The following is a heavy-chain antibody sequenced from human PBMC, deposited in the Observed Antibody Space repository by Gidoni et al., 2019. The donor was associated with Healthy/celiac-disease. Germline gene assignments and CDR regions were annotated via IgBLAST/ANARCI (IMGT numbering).Heavy chain of an antibody. CDR1: GGSISSSSYY. J-gene: IGHJ3*02. D-gene: IGHD3-22*01. V-gene: IGHV4-39*01. CDR2: IYYSGST. CDR3: ASPHYDSSGYYYPGAFDI. Sequence: QLQLQESGPGLVKPSETLSLTCTVSGGSISSSSYYWGWIRQPPGKGLEWIGSIYYSGSTYYNPSLKSRVTISVDTSKNQFSLKLSSVTAADTAVYYCASPHYDSSGYYYPGAFDIWGQGTMVTVSS.